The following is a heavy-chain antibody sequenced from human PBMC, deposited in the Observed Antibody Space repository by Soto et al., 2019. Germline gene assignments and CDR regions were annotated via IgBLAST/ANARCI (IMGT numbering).Heavy chain of an antibody. CDR2: IFSNDEK. J-gene: IGHJ4*02. CDR3: ARIWTTVVLYDY. Sequence: QVTLKESGPVLVKPTETLTLTCTVSGFSLSNARMGVSWIRQPPGKALEWLAHIFSNDEKSYSTSLKSRLTISKDTSKSQVVLTMTNMDPVDTATYYCARIWTTVVLYDYWGQGTLVTVSS. V-gene: IGHV2-26*01. D-gene: IGHD4-17*01. CDR1: GFSLSNARMG.